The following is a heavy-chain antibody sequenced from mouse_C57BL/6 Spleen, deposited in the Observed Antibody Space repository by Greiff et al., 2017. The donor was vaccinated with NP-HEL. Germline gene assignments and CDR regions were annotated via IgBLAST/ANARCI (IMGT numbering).Heavy chain of an antibody. J-gene: IGHJ3*01. CDR1: GFTFSSYG. Sequence: EVQLVESGGDLVKPGGSLKLSCAASGFTFSSYGMSWVRQTPDKRLEWVATISSGGSYTYYPDSVKGRFPIFRENAKNTLYLQMSSLKSEDTAMYYVARPTLAYYSNYTCVAYWGQGTLVTVSA. V-gene: IGHV5-6*01. D-gene: IGHD2-5*01. CDR3: ARPTLAYYSNYTCVAY. CDR2: ISSGGSYT.